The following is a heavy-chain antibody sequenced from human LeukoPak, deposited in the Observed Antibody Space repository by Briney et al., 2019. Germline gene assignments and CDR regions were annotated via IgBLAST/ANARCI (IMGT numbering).Heavy chain of an antibody. CDR2: ISTDGNDK. J-gene: IGHJ4*02. D-gene: IGHD5/OR15-5a*01. CDR1: GFTFSGYA. Sequence: GGSLRLSCAASGFTFSGYAMRWVRQAPGKGLEWLTVISTDGNDKHYADSVKGRFTVSRDNSKNTLFLQMNNLRTEDTAVYYCAKDKSVSADYYFDYWGQGTLVTVSS. CDR3: AKDKSVSADYYFDY. V-gene: IGHV3-30*04.